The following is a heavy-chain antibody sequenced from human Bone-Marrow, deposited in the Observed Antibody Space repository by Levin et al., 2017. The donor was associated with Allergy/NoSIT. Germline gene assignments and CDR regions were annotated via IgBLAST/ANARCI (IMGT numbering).Heavy chain of an antibody. CDR1: GFTFNSYT. CDR2: ISSRSNYI. D-gene: IGHD5-18*01. J-gene: IGHJ4*02. V-gene: IGHV3-21*01. Sequence: LSLTCAASGFTFNSYTINWVRQAPGKGLEWVSSISSRSNYIHYADSVKGRFTISRDNAKNSLYLQMNSLRAEDTAVYYCARVKLDSPMVVMGYWGQGTLVTVSS. CDR3: ARVKLDSPMVVMGY.